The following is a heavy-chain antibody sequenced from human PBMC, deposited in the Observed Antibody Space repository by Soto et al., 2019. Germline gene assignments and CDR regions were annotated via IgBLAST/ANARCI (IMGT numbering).Heavy chain of an antibody. J-gene: IGHJ4*02. Sequence: PGGSLRLSCAASGFTFSDHYMDWVRQAPGKGLEWVGRTRNIANSYTTEYAASVKGRFTVSRDDSKNSLYLQMNSLKTEDTAVYYCAGSGGTYRHFDYWGQGALVTVSS. CDR2: TRNIANSYTT. D-gene: IGHD1-26*01. CDR1: GFTFSDHY. CDR3: AGSGGTYRHFDY. V-gene: IGHV3-72*01.